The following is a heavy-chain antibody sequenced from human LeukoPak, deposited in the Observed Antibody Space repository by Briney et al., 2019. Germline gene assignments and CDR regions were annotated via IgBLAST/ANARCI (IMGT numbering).Heavy chain of an antibody. Sequence: GGSLRLSCVASGFTFSSYGMHWVRQAPGKGLEWVAVISYDGSNKYYADSVKGRFTISRDNSKNTLYLQMNSLRVEDTAVYYCAGSTIHSGYDLNPWPYYFDYWGQGTLVTVSS. D-gene: IGHD5-12*01. CDR3: AGSTIHSGYDLNPWPYYFDY. CDR2: ISYDGSNK. J-gene: IGHJ4*02. V-gene: IGHV3-30*03. CDR1: GFTFSSYG.